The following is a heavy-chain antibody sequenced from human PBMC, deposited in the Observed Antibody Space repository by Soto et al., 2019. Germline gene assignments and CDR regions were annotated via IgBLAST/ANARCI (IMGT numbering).Heavy chain of an antibody. CDR2: MNPNSGNT. V-gene: IGHV1-8*01. D-gene: IGHD3-3*01. J-gene: IGHJ6*03. Sequence: ASVKVSCKASGYTFTSYDINWVRQATGQGLEWMGWMNPNSGNTGYAQKFQGRVTMTGNTSISTAYMELSSLRSEDTAVYYCARANYDFGTGDYYMDVWGKGTTVNVSS. CDR3: ARANYDFGTGDYYMDV. CDR1: GYTFTSYD.